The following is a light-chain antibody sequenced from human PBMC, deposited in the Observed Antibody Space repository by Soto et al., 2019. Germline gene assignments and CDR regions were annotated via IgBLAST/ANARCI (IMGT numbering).Light chain of an antibody. CDR3: ASYTATTTVI. J-gene: IGLJ2*01. V-gene: IGLV2-14*01. CDR1: RSDIGAFKF. Sequence: QSALTQPASVSGSPGQSLTISCTGTRSDIGAFKFVSWFQQHPGKAPKLVIYEVSNRPSGVSNRFSGSKSGNTASLTISGLQAEDEAHYYCASYTATTTVIFGGGTK. CDR2: EVS.